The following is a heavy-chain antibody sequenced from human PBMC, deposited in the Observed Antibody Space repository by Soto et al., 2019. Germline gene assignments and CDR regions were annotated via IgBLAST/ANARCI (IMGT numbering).Heavy chain of an antibody. J-gene: IGHJ4*02. CDR2: IIPIFGTA. V-gene: IGHV1-69*01. CDR3: ARREAAAPKGGIDY. D-gene: IGHD6-13*01. CDR1: GGTFSSYA. Sequence: QVQLVQSGAEVKKPGSSVKVSCKASGGTFSSYAISWVLQAPGQGLEWMGGIIPIFGTANYAQKFQGRVTITADESTSTAYMELSSLRSEDTAVYYCARREAAAPKGGIDYWGQGTLVTVSS.